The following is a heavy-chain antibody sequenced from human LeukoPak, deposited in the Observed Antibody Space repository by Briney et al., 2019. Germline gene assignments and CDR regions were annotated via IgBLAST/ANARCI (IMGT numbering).Heavy chain of an antibody. J-gene: IGHJ5*02. CDR3: ARDGTYYDFWSGYALNWFDP. D-gene: IGHD3-3*01. V-gene: IGHV1-69*06. CDR1: GGTFSSYA. Sequence: GASVKVSCKASGGTFSSYAISWVRQAPGQGLEWMGGIIPIFGTANYAQKFQGRVTITADKSTSTAYMELSSLRSEDTAVYYCARDGTYYDFWSGYALNWFDPWGQGTLVTVSS. CDR2: IIPIFGTA.